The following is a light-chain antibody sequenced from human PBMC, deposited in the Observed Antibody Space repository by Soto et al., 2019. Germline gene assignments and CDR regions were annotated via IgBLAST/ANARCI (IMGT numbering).Light chain of an antibody. CDR2: SNS. CDR1: SSNIGAGYD. Sequence: QSVLTQPPSVSGAPGQRVTISCTGSSSNIGAGYDVHWYQQLPGTDPKLLIYSNSNRPSGVPDRFSGAKSGTSASLAITGLQAEDEADYYCQSYDSSLSGSVFGGGTKLTVL. J-gene: IGLJ2*01. CDR3: QSYDSSLSGSV. V-gene: IGLV1-40*01.